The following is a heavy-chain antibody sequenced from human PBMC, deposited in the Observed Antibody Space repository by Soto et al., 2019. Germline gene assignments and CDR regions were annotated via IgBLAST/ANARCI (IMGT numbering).Heavy chain of an antibody. V-gene: IGHV4-31*03. J-gene: IGHJ5*02. CDR2: IYYSGST. D-gene: IGHD3-10*01. Sequence: QVQLQESGPGLVKPSQTLSLTCTVSGGSISSGGYYWSWIRQHPGKGLEWIGYIYYSGSTYYNPSRKSRVTISVDTSQNQFSLKLSYVTAADTAVYYCASRPRPTVRGGWFDPWGQGTLVTVSS. CDR3: ASRPRPTVRGGWFDP. CDR1: GGSISSGGYY.